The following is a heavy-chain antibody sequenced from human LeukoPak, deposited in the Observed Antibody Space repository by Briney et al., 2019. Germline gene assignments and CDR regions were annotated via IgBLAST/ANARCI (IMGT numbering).Heavy chain of an antibody. J-gene: IGHJ4*02. CDR2: IYHSGST. V-gene: IGHV4-30-2*01. CDR3: ARFRTDDSSGYYGGYFDS. Sequence: SQTLSLTCAVSGGSISSGGYSWSWIRQPPGKGLEWIGNIYHSGSTYYNPSLKSRVTISVDTSKTQFSLKLSSVTAADTAVFYCARFRTDDSSGYYGGYFDSWGQGALVTVSS. D-gene: IGHD3-22*01. CDR1: GGSISSGGYS.